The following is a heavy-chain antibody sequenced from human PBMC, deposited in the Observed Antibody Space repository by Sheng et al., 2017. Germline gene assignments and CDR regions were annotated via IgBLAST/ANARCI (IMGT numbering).Heavy chain of an antibody. D-gene: IGHD3-16*01. CDR2: KSLTGST. V-gene: IGHV4-59*02. J-gene: IGHJ4*02. CDR1: GGSVSGFY. CDR3: ARMKSCGGFYCFDF. Sequence: QVQLQESGPGLVKPSETLSLTCSVSGGSVSGFYWGWVRQPPPGKGLEWIGYKSLTGSTMYSPSLKNRAVMSIDTSKNQLSLNLNSVTTADTGIYFCARMKSCGGFYCFDFWGQGTLVTVSS.